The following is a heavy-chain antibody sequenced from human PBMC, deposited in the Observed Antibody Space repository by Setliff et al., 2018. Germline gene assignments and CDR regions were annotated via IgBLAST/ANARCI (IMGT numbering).Heavy chain of an antibody. Sequence: PSETLSLTCAVYGGSFSGYYWSWIRQPPGKGLEWIGEINHSGSTNYNPSLKSRVTISVDTSKNQFSLKLSSVTAADTAVYYRARGRSDGRITIFGVVISSPGPRALYLDYWGQGTLVTVSS. J-gene: IGHJ4*02. V-gene: IGHV4-34*01. CDR2: INHSGST. CDR1: GGSFSGYY. D-gene: IGHD3-3*01. CDR3: ARGRSDGRITIFGVVISSPGPRALYLDY.